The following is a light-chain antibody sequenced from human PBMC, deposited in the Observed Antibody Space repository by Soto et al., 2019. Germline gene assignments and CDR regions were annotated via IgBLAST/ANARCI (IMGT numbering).Light chain of an antibody. CDR2: DAS. V-gene: IGKV3-11*01. Sequence: EIVLTQSPATLSLSPGDRAILSCRASQSISSALAWYQQKPGQAPRLLIYDASDRATGIPARFSGSRSGTDFTLAISSLGPEDFAVYYCQQRSDWLTFGGGTRVEIK. J-gene: IGKJ4*01. CDR3: QQRSDWLT. CDR1: QSISSA.